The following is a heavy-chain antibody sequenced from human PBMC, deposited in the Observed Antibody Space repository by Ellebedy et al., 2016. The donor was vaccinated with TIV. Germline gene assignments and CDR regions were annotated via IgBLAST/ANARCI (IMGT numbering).Heavy chain of an antibody. CDR1: GFTFSSYG. V-gene: IGHV3-30*02. CDR2: IRYDGSNK. Sequence: PGGSLRLSCAASGFTFSSYGMHRVRQAPGKGLEWVAFIRYDGSNKYYADSVKGRFTISRDNSKNTLYLQMNSLRAEDTAVYYCAKDSISIAAAGTTLDYWGQGTLVTVSS. J-gene: IGHJ4*02. D-gene: IGHD6-13*01. CDR3: AKDSISIAAAGTTLDY.